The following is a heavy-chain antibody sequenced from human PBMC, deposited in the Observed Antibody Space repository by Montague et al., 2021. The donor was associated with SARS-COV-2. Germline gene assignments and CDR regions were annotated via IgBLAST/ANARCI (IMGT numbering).Heavy chain of an antibody. D-gene: IGHD3/OR15-3a*01. CDR3: ARGGLGNRGFDY. V-gene: IGHV4-4*02. CDR1: DVSISTNSW. CDR2: YYISGIN. J-gene: IGHJ4*02. Sequence: SETLSLTCAVSDVSISTNSWRCWVRHPPGKVLWWVGVYYISGINQYNPCGKSRARISLADSRSQFSLRLTSVTAADTAVYFCARGGLGNRGFDYWGQGTLVTVSS.